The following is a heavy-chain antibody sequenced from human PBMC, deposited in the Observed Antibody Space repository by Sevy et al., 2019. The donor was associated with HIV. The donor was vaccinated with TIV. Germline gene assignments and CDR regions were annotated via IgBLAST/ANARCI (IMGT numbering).Heavy chain of an antibody. Sequence: GGSLRLSCAVSGFSFDSYGMTWVRQAPGKGLEWVSAISGSGTRTYYADSVKGRFINSRDNSKKTLDLQMNSLRAEDTASLYCAKGGGGHYDPDEIAYYFYYYNMDVWGKGTTVTVSS. CDR3: AKGGGGHYDPDEIAYYFYYYNMDV. V-gene: IGHV3-23*01. D-gene: IGHD3-22*01. J-gene: IGHJ6*03. CDR2: ISGSGTRT. CDR1: GFSFDSYG.